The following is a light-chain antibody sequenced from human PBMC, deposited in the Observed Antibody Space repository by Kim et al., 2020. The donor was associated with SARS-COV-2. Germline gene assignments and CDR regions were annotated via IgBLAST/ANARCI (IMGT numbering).Light chain of an antibody. Sequence: QSVLTQPPSVSAAPGHKVTISCSGSRSNIGNNPVSWYQQFPGTAPRLITYDNDKRLSGIPDRFSSSKSGTSATLGITGLRTGDEADYYCATWDSSLSVGVFGGGTKVTGL. CDR1: RSNIGNNP. J-gene: IGLJ3*02. V-gene: IGLV1-51*01. CDR3: ATWDSSLSVGV. CDR2: DND.